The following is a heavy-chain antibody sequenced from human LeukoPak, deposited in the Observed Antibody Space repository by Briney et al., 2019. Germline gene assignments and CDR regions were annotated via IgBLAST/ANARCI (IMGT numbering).Heavy chain of an antibody. D-gene: IGHD6-19*01. CDR2: IKQDGSEK. CDR3: ARDSSGWYHWFDS. CDR1: GFTFSSYW. Sequence: AGGSLRLSCAASGFTFSSYWMSWVRQAPGKGLEWVANIKQDGSEKYYVDSVKGRFTISRDNAKNSLYLQMNSLRAEDTAAYYCARDSSGWYHWFDSWGQGTLVTVSS. J-gene: IGHJ5*01. V-gene: IGHV3-7*01.